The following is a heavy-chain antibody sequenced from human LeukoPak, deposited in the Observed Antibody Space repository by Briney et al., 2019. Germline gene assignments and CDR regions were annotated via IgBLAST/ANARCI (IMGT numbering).Heavy chain of an antibody. CDR2: IYKSGTT. J-gene: IGHJ4*02. CDR3: AREDSYQDPNGYSYFFDS. V-gene: IGHV4-4*07. CDR1: GGSIGWDY. D-gene: IGHD2-8*01. Sequence: SETLSLTCTLSGGSIGWDYWSWIRQSAGKGLEWIGRIYKSGTTNYNPSFRSRVTMSVDTSKNHFSLTLTSVTAEDTAVYYCAREDSYQDPNGYSYFFDSWGQGSLVTVSS.